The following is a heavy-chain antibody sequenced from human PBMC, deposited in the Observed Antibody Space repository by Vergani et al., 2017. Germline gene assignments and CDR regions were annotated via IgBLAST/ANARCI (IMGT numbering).Heavy chain of an antibody. D-gene: IGHD6-19*01. CDR3: ASYSSGWYYFDY. Sequence: EVQLVESGGGLVQPGGSLRLSCAASGFTFSSYSMNWVRQAPGKGLEWVSYISSSSSTRYYAASVKGRFTISRDNAKNSLYLQMNSLRAEDTAVYYCASYSSGWYYFDYWGQGTLVTVSS. CDR2: ISSSSSTR. J-gene: IGHJ4*02. CDR1: GFTFSSYS. V-gene: IGHV3-48*04.